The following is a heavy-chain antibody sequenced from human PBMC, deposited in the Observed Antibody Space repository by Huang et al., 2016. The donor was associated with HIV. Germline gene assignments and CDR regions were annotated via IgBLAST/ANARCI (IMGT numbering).Heavy chain of an antibody. CDR2: LYPGDSYP. J-gene: IGHJ4*02. Sequence: EVQLVQSGAEVKKPGESLKISCKGSGYSFTSYWIGWVRQMPGKGLGWMGILYPGDSYPRYSPSFQGQVTISADKSISTAYVQWSSLKASDTAMYYCARLSTTWYFDYWGQGTLVTVSS. V-gene: IGHV5-51*01. CDR3: ARLSTTWYFDY. D-gene: IGHD1-1*01. CDR1: GYSFTSYW.